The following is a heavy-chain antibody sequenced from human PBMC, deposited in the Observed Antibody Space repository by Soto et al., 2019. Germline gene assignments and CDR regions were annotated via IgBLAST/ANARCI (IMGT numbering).Heavy chain of an antibody. D-gene: IGHD2-21*01. V-gene: IGHV3-23*01. Sequence: EVQLLESGGGLVQPGGSLRLSCAASGLTFRTSAMGWVRQAPGKGLEWVSAIQGDGSQTYYADSVKGRFTISRDNSKDRLFLQVNSVRTEERAVYYCAEERQRLVVIESCGQGTLVTVS. CDR3: AEERQRLVVIES. J-gene: IGHJ4*02. CDR2: IQGDGSQT. CDR1: GLTFRTSA.